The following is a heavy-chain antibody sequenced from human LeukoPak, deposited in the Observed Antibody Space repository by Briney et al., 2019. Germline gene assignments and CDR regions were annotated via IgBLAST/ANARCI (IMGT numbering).Heavy chain of an antibody. CDR2: IYYSGST. CDR3: ARDPGWLRPKAGAFDI. J-gene: IGHJ3*02. CDR1: GGSISSSSYY. Sequence: SETLSLTCTVSGGSISSSSYYWGWIRQPPGKGLEWIGSIYYSGSTYYNPSLKSRVTISVDTSKNQFSLKLSSVTAADTAVYYCARDPGWLRPKAGAFDIWGQGTMVTVSS. D-gene: IGHD5-12*01. V-gene: IGHV4-39*07.